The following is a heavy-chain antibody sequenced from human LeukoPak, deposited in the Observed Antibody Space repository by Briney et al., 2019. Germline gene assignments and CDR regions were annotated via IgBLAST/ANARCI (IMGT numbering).Heavy chain of an antibody. CDR3: ARGDFWSGSLFDY. V-gene: IGHV3-48*01. Sequence: GGSLRLSCAASGFTFSSYSMNWVRQAPGKGLEWVSYISSSSSTIYYADSVKGRFTISGDNAKNSLYLQMNSLRAEDTAVYYCARGDFWSGSLFDYWGRGTLVTVSS. CDR1: GFTFSSYS. CDR2: ISSSSSTI. D-gene: IGHD3-3*01. J-gene: IGHJ4*02.